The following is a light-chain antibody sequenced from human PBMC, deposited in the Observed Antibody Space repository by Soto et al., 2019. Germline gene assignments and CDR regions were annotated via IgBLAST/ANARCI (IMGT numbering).Light chain of an antibody. J-gene: IGLJ2*01. CDR3: SSYTSSSTLV. CDR2: EVS. V-gene: IGLV2-14*01. Sequence: QSALTQPASVSGSPGQSITISCTGTSSDVGGYNYVSWYQQHPGKAPKLMIYEVSTRPSAVSNRFSGSKSGNTASLTISGLQAEDEDDYYCSSYTSSSTLVFGGGTKLTVL. CDR1: SSDVGGYNY.